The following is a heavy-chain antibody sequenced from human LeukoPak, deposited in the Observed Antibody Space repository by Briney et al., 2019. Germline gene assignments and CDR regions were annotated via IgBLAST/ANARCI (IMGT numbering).Heavy chain of an antibody. CDR3: ARKDGYNSNYYYGMDV. CDR2: ISYDGSNK. CDR1: GFTFSSYA. D-gene: IGHD5-24*01. Sequence: PGGSLRLSCAASGFTFSSYAMHWVRQAPGKGLEWVAAISYDGSNKYYADSVKGRFTISRDNSKNTLYLQMNSLRAEDTAVYYCARKDGYNSNYYYGMDVWGQGTTVTVSS. J-gene: IGHJ6*02. V-gene: IGHV3-30-3*01.